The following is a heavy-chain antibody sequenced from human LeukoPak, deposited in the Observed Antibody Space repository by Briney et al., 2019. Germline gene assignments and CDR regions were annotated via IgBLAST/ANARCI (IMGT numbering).Heavy chain of an antibody. D-gene: IGHD2-21*01. J-gene: IGHJ4*02. V-gene: IGHV3-23*01. CDR2: ISGSGGST. Sequence: XGSLRLSCAASGFTFSSYAMSWVRQAPGKGLEWVSAISGSGGSTYYADSVKGRFTISRDNSKNTLYLQMNSLRAEDTAVYYCAKFLPTHIVVANYYFDYWGQGTLVTVSS. CDR3: AKFLPTHIVVANYYFDY. CDR1: GFTFSSYA.